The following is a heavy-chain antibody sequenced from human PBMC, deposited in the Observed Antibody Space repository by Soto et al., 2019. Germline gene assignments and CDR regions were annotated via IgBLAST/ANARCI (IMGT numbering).Heavy chain of an antibody. CDR3: ARVGVLLWFGEISL. D-gene: IGHD3-10*01. Sequence: QVQLVQSGAEVKKPGASVKVSCKASGYTFTSYAMHWVRQAPGQRLEWMGWINAGNGNTKYSQKFQGRVTITRDTSASPAYMELSSLRSEDTAVYYCARVGVLLWFGEISLWGQGTLVTVSS. V-gene: IGHV1-3*01. CDR2: INAGNGNT. J-gene: IGHJ4*02. CDR1: GYTFTSYA.